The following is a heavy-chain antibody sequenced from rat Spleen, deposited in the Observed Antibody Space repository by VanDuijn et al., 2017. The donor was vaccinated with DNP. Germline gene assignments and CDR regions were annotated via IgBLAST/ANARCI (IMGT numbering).Heavy chain of an antibody. CDR2: ITYDGGMT. CDR3: ASPLDYFDY. V-gene: IGHV5-20*01. Sequence: EVQLVQSGGRLVQPGTSLKISCAASGFTFSDYYMAWVRQAPTKGLEWVAYITYDGGMTYYGDSVKGRFTISRDYAKSTLYLQMDSLRSEDTATYYCASPLDYFDYWGQGVMVTVSS. CDR1: GFTFSDYY. J-gene: IGHJ2*01.